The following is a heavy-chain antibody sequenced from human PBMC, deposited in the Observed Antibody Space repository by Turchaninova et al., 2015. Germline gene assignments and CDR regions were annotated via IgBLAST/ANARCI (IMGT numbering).Heavy chain of an antibody. V-gene: IGHV3-15*01. CDR1: GFTFSNAW. J-gene: IGHJ4*02. D-gene: IGHD3-3*01. CDR2: IKSKTDGGTT. CDR3: TTPITIFGVAKRDY. Sequence: LVESGRGLVKPGGSLRLSCAASGFTFSNAWMSWVPQAPGKGLEWVGRIKSKTDGGTTDYAAPVKDRFTISRDDSKNTLYLQMNSLKTEDTAVYYCTTPITIFGVAKRDYWGQGTLVTVSS.